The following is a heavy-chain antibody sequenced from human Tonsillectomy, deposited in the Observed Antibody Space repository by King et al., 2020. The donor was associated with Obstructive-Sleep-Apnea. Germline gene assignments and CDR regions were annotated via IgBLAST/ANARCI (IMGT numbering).Heavy chain of an antibody. V-gene: IGHV3-21*01. D-gene: IGHD1-26*01. J-gene: IGHJ6*02. CDR1: AFNFHNYH. CDR3: ARLPRDQSGNYHYGMDV. CDR2: ITSRATSM. Sequence: VQLVESGGGLVKPGGSLRLSCASSAFNFHNYHMAWFRQRPGKGLEWVSSITSRATSMYYADSLKGRLTISRDNAKNSLFLHMNRLRAEETAIYYCARLPRDQSGNYHYGMDVWGQGTPVAVSS.